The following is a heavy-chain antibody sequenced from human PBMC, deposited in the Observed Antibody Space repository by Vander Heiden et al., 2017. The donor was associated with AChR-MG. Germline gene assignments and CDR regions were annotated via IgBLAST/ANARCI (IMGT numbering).Heavy chain of an antibody. CDR1: GCTFSSYE. Sequence: ELQLVESGGGLVQPGGSRRRSCAAPGCTFSSYEMSWVRQAPGKGLEWVSYISSSGSTIYYADAVKGRCTISRDNAKNSLYLQMNSLRAEDTAVYYCARDRAYYDSSGALGYWGQGTLVTVSS. CDR2: ISSSGSTI. J-gene: IGHJ4*02. CDR3: ARDRAYYDSSGALGY. V-gene: IGHV3-48*03. D-gene: IGHD3-22*01.